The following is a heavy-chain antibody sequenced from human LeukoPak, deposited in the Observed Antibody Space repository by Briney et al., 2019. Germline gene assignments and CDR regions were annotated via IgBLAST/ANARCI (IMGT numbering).Heavy chain of an antibody. V-gene: IGHV3-15*01. CDR1: GFTFNNAW. J-gene: IGHJ3*02. CDR3: TTDPDPIVVVALTIIPIDFHI. D-gene: IGHD2-2*01. Sequence: PGGSLRLSCTASGFTFNNAWMSWVRQAPGKGLEWVGRIKSKSDDGTTDYAAPVKGRFTISRDDSKNTLYLQMNNLKFEDTATYYCTTDPDPIVVVALTIIPIDFHIWGQGTMVTVSS. CDR2: IKSKSDDGTT.